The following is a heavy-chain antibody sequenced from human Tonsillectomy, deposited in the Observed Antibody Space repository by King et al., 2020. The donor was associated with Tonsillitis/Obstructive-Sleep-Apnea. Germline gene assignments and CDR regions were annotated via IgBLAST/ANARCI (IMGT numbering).Heavy chain of an antibody. Sequence: QLVQSGAEVKKPGSSVKVSCKASGGTFSSYAISWVRQAPGQGLEWMGGIIPIFGTANYAQTFQGKVSITADESTSTAYMELSSLRSEYTAVYYCASSPLTTVTTLKYYFDYWGQGTLVTVSS. D-gene: IGHD4-17*01. CDR1: GGTFSSYA. CDR2: IIPIFGTA. J-gene: IGHJ4*02. V-gene: IGHV1-69*12. CDR3: ASSPLTTVTTLKYYFDY.